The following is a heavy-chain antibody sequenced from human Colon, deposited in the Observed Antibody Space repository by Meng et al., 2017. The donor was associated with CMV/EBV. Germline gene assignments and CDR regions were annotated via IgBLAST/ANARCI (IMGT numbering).Heavy chain of an antibody. CDR1: GGTFSDYA. J-gene: IGHJ1*01. V-gene: IGHV1-69*05. CDR2: IVPAFAIL. Sequence: SVKVSCKTSGGTFSDYAFNWVRQTPGQGLEWIGGIVPAFAILRYAQKFQGRVSITTDESASSVDLELSSLRSDDTAVYYCASVERGYCSSNSCYNRYMHHWGQGTLVTVSS. CDR3: ASVERGYCSSNSCYNRYMHH. D-gene: IGHD2-2*01.